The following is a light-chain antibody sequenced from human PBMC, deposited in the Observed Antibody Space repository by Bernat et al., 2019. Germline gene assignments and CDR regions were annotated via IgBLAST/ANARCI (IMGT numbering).Light chain of an antibody. Sequence: EIVLTQSPGTLSLSPGERATLSCRASQSVISNYLAWYQQKPGQAPRLLIYGASSRATGIPDRFSGSGSGTDFTLAISRLEPEDFAVSYCQQYGNSPSTFGQGTKLEIK. J-gene: IGKJ2*01. CDR2: GAS. CDR1: QSVISNY. CDR3: QQYGNSPST. V-gene: IGKV3-20*01.